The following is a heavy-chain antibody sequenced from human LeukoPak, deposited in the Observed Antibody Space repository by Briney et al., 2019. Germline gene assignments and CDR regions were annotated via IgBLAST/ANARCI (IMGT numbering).Heavy chain of an antibody. J-gene: IGHJ4*02. CDR3: ARRYCSGGSCPFDY. Sequence: MTSETLSLXCTVSGGSISSSSYYWGWIRQPPGKGLEWIGSIYYSGSTYYNPSLKSRVTISVDTSKNQFSLKLSSVTAADTAVYYCARRYCSGGSCPFDYWGQGTLVTVSS. CDR1: GGSISSSSYY. V-gene: IGHV4-39*01. CDR2: IYYSGST. D-gene: IGHD2-15*01.